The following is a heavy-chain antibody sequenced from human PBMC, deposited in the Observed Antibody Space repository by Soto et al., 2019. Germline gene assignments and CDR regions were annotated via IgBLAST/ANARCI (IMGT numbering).Heavy chain of an antibody. CDR3: ASAPVFDY. Sequence: SETLSLTCAVYGGSFSGYYWSWIRRPPGKGLEWIGEINHSGSTNYNPSLKSRVTISVDTSKNQFSLKLSSVTAADTAVYCCASAPVFDYWGQGTLVTVS. J-gene: IGHJ4*02. CDR1: GGSFSGYY. V-gene: IGHV4-34*01. CDR2: INHSGST.